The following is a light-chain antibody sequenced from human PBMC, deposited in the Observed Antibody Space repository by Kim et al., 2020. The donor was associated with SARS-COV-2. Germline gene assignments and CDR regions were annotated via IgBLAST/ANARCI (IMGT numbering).Light chain of an antibody. CDR3: QQYYSSPWT. CDR1: QSILYTSNNKNC. Sequence: DIVMTQSPDSQAVSLGERATISCKSSQSILYTSNNKNCLAWFQQKPGQPPKLLIYWASTRETVVPDRFTGSGSGTDFTLTISSLQAEDVAIDYCQQYYSSPWTFGQGTKVDIK. J-gene: IGKJ1*01. CDR2: WAS. V-gene: IGKV4-1*01.